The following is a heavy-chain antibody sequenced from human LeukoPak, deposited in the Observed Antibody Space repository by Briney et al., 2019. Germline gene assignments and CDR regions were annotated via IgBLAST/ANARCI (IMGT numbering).Heavy chain of an antibody. CDR3: ARPVSRNYYDSSGYYFFDI. CDR2: IYPGDSNT. J-gene: IGHJ3*02. V-gene: IGHV5-51*01. CDR1: GYSFTSYW. Sequence: GESLKISCKGSGYSFTSYWIGWVRQMPGKGLEWLGIIYPGDSNTRYSPSFQGQVTISADKSISTAYLQWSSLKASDTAMYYCARPVSRNYYDSSGYYFFDIWGQGTMVTVSS. D-gene: IGHD3-22*01.